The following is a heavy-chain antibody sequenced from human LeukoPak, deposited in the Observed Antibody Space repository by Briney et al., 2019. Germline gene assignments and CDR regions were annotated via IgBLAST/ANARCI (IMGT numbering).Heavy chain of an antibody. Sequence: GGSLRLSCAASGFTFSSYSMNWVRQAPGKGLEWVSSISSSSSYICYADSVKGRFTISRDNAKNSLYQQMNSLRAEDTAVYYCARDHYSSSSVFAYYYYYMDVWGKGTTVTVSS. V-gene: IGHV3-21*01. J-gene: IGHJ6*03. CDR1: GFTFSSYS. D-gene: IGHD6-6*01. CDR3: ARDHYSSSSVFAYYYYYMDV. CDR2: ISSSSSYI.